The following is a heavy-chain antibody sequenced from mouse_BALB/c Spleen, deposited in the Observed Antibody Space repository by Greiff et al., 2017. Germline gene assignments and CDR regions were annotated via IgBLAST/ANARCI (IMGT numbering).Heavy chain of an antibody. Sequence: QVQLKQSGAELVRPGTSVKISCKASGYTFTNYWLGWVKQRPGHGLEWIGDIYPGGGYTNYNAKFKGKATLTADTSSSTAYMQLSSLTSEDSAVYFCARFEGGPWFAYWGQGTLVTVSA. J-gene: IGHJ3*01. CDR3: ARFEGGPWFAY. V-gene: IGHV1-63*02. CDR1: GYTFTNYW. D-gene: IGHD3-3*01. CDR2: IYPGGGYT.